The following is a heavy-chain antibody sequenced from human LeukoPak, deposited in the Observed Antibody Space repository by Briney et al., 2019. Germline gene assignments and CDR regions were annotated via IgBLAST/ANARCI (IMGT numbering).Heavy chain of an antibody. CDR1: GGSISGYY. CDR3: ARRRYNYGYNSLDY. J-gene: IGHJ4*02. CDR2: IYYSGST. Sequence: SETLSLTCTVSGGSISGYYWSWIRQPPGKGLEWIGYIYYSGSTNYNPSLKSRVTISVDTSKNQFSLKLSSVTAADTAMYYCARRRYNYGYNSLDYWGQGTLVTVSS. V-gene: IGHV4-59*01. D-gene: IGHD5-18*01.